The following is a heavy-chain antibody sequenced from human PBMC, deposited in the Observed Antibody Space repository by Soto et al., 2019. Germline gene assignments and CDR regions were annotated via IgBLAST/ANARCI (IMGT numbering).Heavy chain of an antibody. CDR1: GYTFTSYG. CDR3: ARVSPSSEAAEP. J-gene: IGHJ4*02. V-gene: IGHV1-18*01. D-gene: IGHD6-13*01. Sequence: QVQLVQSGAEVKKPGASVRVSCKTSGYTFTSYGISWVRQAPGQGLEWMGWISAYNGNTNYAQSLQGRVTMTTDTATTTAYMELTSLKSADTAVDYCARVSPSSEAAEPGGQGTLVTVS. CDR2: ISAYNGNT.